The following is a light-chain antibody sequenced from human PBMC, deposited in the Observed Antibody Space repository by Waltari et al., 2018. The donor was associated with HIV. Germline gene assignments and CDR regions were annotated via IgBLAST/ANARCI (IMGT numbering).Light chain of an antibody. CDR3: QQYGRSPRT. V-gene: IGKV3-20*01. J-gene: IGKJ1*01. CDR2: GAS. CDR1: QSVSSNY. Sequence: EIVLTQSPGTLSLSPGERDTRSSRASQSVSSNYLAWYQQTPGQAPRLLIYGASSRATGIPDRFSGSGSGTDFTLTISRLEPEDFAVYYCQQYGRSPRTFGQGTKVEI.